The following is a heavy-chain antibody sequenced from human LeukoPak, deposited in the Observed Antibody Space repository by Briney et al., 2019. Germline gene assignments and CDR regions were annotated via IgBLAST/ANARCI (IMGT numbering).Heavy chain of an antibody. D-gene: IGHD3-10*01. Sequence: GGSVRLSCAASGFTFSSYGMHWVRQAPGKGLEWVAVISYDGSNKYYADSVKGRFTISRDNSKNTLYLQMNSLRAEDTAVYYCASWFGELNYWGQGTLVTVSS. CDR2: ISYDGSNK. CDR3: ASWFGELNY. CDR1: GFTFSSYG. J-gene: IGHJ4*02. V-gene: IGHV3-30*03.